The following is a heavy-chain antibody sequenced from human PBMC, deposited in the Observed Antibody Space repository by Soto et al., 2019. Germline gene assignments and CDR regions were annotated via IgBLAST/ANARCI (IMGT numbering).Heavy chain of an antibody. CDR3: AKMSYYYDKWYFDL. J-gene: IGHJ2*01. CDR2: VYYSGSS. Sequence: SETLSLTCSVSGGSINNDDFYWSWLRQTPGKGLQWIGYVYYSGSSDCIASLKSRLSMSIDKSKNQFTLKLSSVTAADTAIYYCAKMSYYYDKWYFDLWGRGTLVTVSS. CDR1: GGSINNDDFY. V-gene: IGHV4-30-4*08. D-gene: IGHD3-22*01.